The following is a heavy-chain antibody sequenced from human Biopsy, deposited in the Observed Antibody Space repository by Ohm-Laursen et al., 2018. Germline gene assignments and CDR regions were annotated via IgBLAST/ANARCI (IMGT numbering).Heavy chain of an antibody. Sequence: GTLSLTCIVSGYSISSDYRWGWIRQAPGKTLEWLGYIYYTGSTNYNPSLKSRVTISVDTSMNHLSLRLTFVTAADTAVYYCARHAPSYSGSYWRYFDLWGRGTLVTVSS. J-gene: IGHJ2*01. CDR3: ARHAPSYSGSYWRYFDL. D-gene: IGHD1-26*01. CDR1: GYSISSDYR. CDR2: IYYTGST. V-gene: IGHV4-59*08.